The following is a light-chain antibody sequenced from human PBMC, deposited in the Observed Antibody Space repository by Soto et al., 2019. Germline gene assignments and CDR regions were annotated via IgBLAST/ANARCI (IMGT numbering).Light chain of an antibody. CDR1: QSVSSSY. CDR3: QQYGSSPLVT. J-gene: IGKJ5*01. V-gene: IGKV3-20*01. Sequence: EIVLTQSPGTLSLSPGERATLSCSASQSVSSSYLAWYQQKPGQAPRLRIYGASSRATGIPDRFSGSGSGTDFTLTISRLEPEDFAVYYCQQYGSSPLVTFGQGTRLEI. CDR2: GAS.